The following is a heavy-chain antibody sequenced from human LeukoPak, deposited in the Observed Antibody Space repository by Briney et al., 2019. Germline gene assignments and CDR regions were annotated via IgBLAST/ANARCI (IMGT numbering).Heavy chain of an antibody. CDR1: GFTFSSYW. J-gene: IGHJ3*02. CDR3: ARGRAAAVDGDAFDI. V-gene: IGHV3-7*03. D-gene: IGHD6-25*01. Sequence: SGGSLRLSCAASGFTFSSYWMSWVRQAPGKGLEWVANIKQDGSEKYYVDSVKGRFTISRDNAKNSLYLQMNSLRAEDTAVYYCARGRAAAVDGDAFDIWGQGTMVTVSS. CDR2: IKQDGSEK.